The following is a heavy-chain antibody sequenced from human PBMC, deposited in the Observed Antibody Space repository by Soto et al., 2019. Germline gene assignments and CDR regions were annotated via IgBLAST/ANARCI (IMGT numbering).Heavy chain of an antibody. Sequence: SETLSLTCTVSGDSMNSYYRSWIRQPPGKGLEWIGYIYYSGTTTYNPSLKSRVTISVDTSKNQFSLKLTSVTAADTAVYYCARGDLLDYWGQGTLVTVSS. CDR1: GDSMNSYY. J-gene: IGHJ4*02. D-gene: IGHD1-26*01. CDR2: IYYSGTT. V-gene: IGHV4-59*01. CDR3: ARGDLLDY.